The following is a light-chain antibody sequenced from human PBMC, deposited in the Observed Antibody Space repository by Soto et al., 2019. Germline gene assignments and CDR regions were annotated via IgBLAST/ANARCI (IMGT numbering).Light chain of an antibody. CDR1: QSVNSNY. Sequence: EIVLTQSPGTLSLSPGERATLSCRASQSVNSNYLAWHQQKPGQAPRLLIYGASSRATGIPDRFSGSGSGTDFTLTISRLEPEDFAVFFCQHYDSSPPTFGQGTKVEIK. CDR3: QHYDSSPPT. V-gene: IGKV3-20*01. J-gene: IGKJ1*01. CDR2: GAS.